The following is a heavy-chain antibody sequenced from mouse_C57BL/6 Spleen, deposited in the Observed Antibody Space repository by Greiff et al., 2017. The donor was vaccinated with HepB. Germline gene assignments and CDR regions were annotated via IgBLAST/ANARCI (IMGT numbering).Heavy chain of an antibody. J-gene: IGHJ3*01. Sequence: QVQLQQSGAELVKPGASVKISCKASGYAFSSYWMNWVKQRPGKGLEWIGQIYPGDGDTNYNGKFKGKATLTADKSSSTAYMQLSSLTSEDSAVYFCAGGVVYYGYDGGFAYWGQGTLVTVSA. V-gene: IGHV1-80*01. CDR3: AGGVVYYGYDGGFAY. CDR2: IYPGDGDT. D-gene: IGHD2-2*01. CDR1: GYAFSSYW.